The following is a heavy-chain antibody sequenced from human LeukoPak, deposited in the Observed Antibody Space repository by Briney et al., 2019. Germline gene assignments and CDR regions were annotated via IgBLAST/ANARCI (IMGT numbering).Heavy chain of an antibody. V-gene: IGHV1-18*01. CDR1: GYIFIDYG. J-gene: IGHJ3*02. CDR2: ISAYNGNT. Sequence: ASVKVSCRASGYIFIDYGISWVRQVPGQGLEWMGWISAYNGNTNYAQKLQGRVTMTTDTSTSTAYMELRSLRSDDTAVYYCARGGSGLLWFGESYAFDIWGQGTMVTVSS. CDR3: ARGGSGLLWFGESYAFDI. D-gene: IGHD3-10*01.